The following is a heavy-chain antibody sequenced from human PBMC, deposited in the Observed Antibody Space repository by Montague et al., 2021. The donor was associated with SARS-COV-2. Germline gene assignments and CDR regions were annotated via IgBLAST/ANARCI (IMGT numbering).Heavy chain of an antibody. V-gene: IGHV4-61*02. D-gene: IGHD1-26*01. Sequence: TLSLTCPVSGASISTCIYYWICFRHPAGQAREWIGRLRTTWHPDFNRSLRSRVFMSVDTSTNPFSLSLTSVTAADTAVYFCARFGSGTLDFDHWGQGTLVTVSS. CDR3: ARFGSGTLDFDH. CDR2: LRTTWHP. CDR1: GASISTCIYY. J-gene: IGHJ4*02.